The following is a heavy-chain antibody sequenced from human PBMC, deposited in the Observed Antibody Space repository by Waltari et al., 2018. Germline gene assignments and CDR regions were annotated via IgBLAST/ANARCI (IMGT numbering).Heavy chain of an antibody. CDR3: ARGWCSGGSCYTLYYFDY. J-gene: IGHJ4*02. CDR2: IYYSGST. V-gene: IGHV4-31*03. Sequence: QVQLQESGPGLVKPSQTLSLTCTVPGGSIRSGGYYWSWIRPHPGKGLEWIGYIYYSGSTYYNPSLKSRVTISVDTSKNQFSLKLSSVTAADTAVYYCARGWCSGGSCYTLYYFDYWGQGTLVTVSS. CDR1: GGSIRSGGYY. D-gene: IGHD2-15*01.